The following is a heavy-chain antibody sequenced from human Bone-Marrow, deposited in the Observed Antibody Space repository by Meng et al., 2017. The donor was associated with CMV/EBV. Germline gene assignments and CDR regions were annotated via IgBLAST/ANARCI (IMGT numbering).Heavy chain of an antibody. J-gene: IGHJ6*02. CDR2: MNPDSGAT. CDR3: ARAYDYEDYYYYGMDV. D-gene: IGHD5-12*01. Sequence: ASVKVSCKASGYTFAGYYIHWVRQAPGLGLEWMGWMNPDSGATNYAQKFQGRVTMTRDTSISTAYMELSRLRSDDTAVYYCARAYDYEDYYYYGMDVWGQGTTVTVSS. V-gene: IGHV1-2*02. CDR1: GYTFAGYY.